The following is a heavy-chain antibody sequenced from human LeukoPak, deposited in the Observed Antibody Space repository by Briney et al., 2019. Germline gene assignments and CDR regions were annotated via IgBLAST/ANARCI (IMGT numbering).Heavy chain of an antibody. Sequence: GGSLRLSCAASGFAFSSYGMHWVGQAPGKGLEWVAVVSYDGSNKYYADSVKGRFTISRDNSKNTLYLQMNSLRAEDTAVYYCAKEPGVAAAGKAYFDYWGQGTLVTVSS. J-gene: IGHJ4*02. D-gene: IGHD6-13*01. CDR3: AKEPGVAAAGKAYFDY. V-gene: IGHV3-30*18. CDR1: GFAFSSYG. CDR2: VSYDGSNK.